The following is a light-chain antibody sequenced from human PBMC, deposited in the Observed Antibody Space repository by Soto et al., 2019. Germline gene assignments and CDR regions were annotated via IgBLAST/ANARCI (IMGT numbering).Light chain of an antibody. V-gene: IGKV3-20*01. CDR1: QSVSSSY. Sequence: EIVLTQSPGTLSLSPGERATLSWRASQSVSSSYLAWYQQKPGQAPRLLIYGASSRATGIPDRFSGSGSGTDFTLTISRLEPEDFAVYYCQQYGSSPPTTFGGGTKVEIK. J-gene: IGKJ4*01. CDR2: GAS. CDR3: QQYGSSPPTT.